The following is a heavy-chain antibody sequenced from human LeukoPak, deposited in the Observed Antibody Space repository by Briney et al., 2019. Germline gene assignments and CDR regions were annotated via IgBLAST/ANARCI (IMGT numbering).Heavy chain of an antibody. CDR1: GYTFTGYY. D-gene: IGHD6-19*01. CDR2: INPNSGGT. Sequence: ASVKVSCKASGYTFTGYYMHWVRQAPGQGLGWMGWINPNSGGTNYAQKFQGRVTMTRDTSISTAYMELSRLRSDDTAVYYCARGREWLVSETTFEPWGQGTLVTVSS. V-gene: IGHV1-2*02. CDR3: ARGREWLVSETTFEP. J-gene: IGHJ5*02.